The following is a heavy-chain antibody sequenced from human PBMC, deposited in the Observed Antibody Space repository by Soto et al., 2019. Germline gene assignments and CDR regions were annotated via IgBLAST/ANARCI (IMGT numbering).Heavy chain of an antibody. CDR1: GYTFTSYA. CDR2: INAGNGNT. CDR3: ARGEFLSYDDY. Sequence: QVQLVQSGAEVKKPGASVKVSCKASGYTFTSYAMHWVRQAPGQRLEWMGWINAGNGNTKYSQKFEGRVTITRDTSASTAYMELSSLRSEDTAVYYCARGEFLSYDDYWGQGTLVTVSS. V-gene: IGHV1-3*01. D-gene: IGHD3-16*01. J-gene: IGHJ4*02.